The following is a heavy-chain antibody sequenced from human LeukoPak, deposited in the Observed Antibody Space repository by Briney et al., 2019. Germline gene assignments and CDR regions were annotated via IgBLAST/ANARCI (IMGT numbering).Heavy chain of an antibody. CDR1: GFTFSSYW. Sequence: GGSLRLSCAASGFTFSSYWMSWVRQAPGKGLEWVANVKQDGSEKYYVDSVKGRFTISRDNAKNSLYLQMNSLRAEDTAVYYCARKLRLGELSPWGQGTLVTVSS. D-gene: IGHD3-16*02. V-gene: IGHV3-7*01. CDR2: VKQDGSEK. J-gene: IGHJ4*02. CDR3: ARKLRLGELSP.